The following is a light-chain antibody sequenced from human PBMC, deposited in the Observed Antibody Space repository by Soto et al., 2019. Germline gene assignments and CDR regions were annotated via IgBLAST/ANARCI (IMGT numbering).Light chain of an antibody. CDR1: QSISSY. J-gene: IGKJ1*01. Sequence: DLQMTQSPSSLSASVGDRVTITCRASQSISSYLNWYQQKPGKAPKLLIYAASSLQSGVPSRFSGSLSGTDFTLTISSLQPEDFATYYCQQSYSTPWTFGQGTKVEIK. CDR2: AAS. V-gene: IGKV1-39*01. CDR3: QQSYSTPWT.